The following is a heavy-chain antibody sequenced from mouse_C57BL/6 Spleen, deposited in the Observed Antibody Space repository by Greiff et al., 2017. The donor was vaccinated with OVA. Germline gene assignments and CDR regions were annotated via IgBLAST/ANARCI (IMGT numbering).Heavy chain of an antibody. V-gene: IGHV1-39*01. J-gene: IGHJ2*01. CDR3: ARSLDSSDSYYFDY. CDR1: GYSFTDYN. Sequence: VQLKESGPELVKPGASVKISCKASGYSFTDYNMNWVKQSNGKSLEWIGVINPNYGTTSYNQKFKGKATLTVDQSSSTAYMQLNSLTSEDSAVYYCARSLDSSDSYYFDYWGQGTTLTVSS. CDR2: INPNYGTT. D-gene: IGHD3-2*02.